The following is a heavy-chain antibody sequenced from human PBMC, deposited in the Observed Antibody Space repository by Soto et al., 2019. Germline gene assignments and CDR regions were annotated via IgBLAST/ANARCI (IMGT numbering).Heavy chain of an antibody. CDR3: ARVVAGYSSTWELGP. Sequence: SETLSLTCTVSGGSISSYYWSWIRQPPGKGLEWIGYIYYSGSTNYNPSLKSRVTISVDTSKNQFSLKLSSVTAADTAVYYCARVVAGYSSTWELGPWGQGTLVTVSS. D-gene: IGHD6-13*01. CDR1: GGSISSYY. CDR2: IYYSGST. V-gene: IGHV4-59*01. J-gene: IGHJ5*02.